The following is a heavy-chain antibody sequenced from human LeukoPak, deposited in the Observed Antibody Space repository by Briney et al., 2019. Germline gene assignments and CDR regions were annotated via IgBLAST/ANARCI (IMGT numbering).Heavy chain of an antibody. Sequence: SQTLSLTCTVSGGSISSGSYYWSWIRQPAGKGLEWIGRIYTSGSTNYNPSLKSRVTISVDTSKNQFSLKLSSVTAADTAVYYCARAHRRWAAAGSFDYWGQGTQVTVSS. CDR3: ARAHRRWAAAGSFDY. J-gene: IGHJ4*02. CDR2: IYTSGST. D-gene: IGHD6-13*01. V-gene: IGHV4-61*02. CDR1: GGSISSGSYY.